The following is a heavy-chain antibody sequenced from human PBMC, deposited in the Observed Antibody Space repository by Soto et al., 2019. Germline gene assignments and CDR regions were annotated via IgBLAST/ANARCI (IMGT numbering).Heavy chain of an antibody. Sequence: SETLSLTCAVYGGSFSGYYWSWIRQPPGKGLEWIGEINHSGSTNYNPSLKSRVTISVDTSKNQFSLKLSSVTAADTAVYYCARRTTDRFDPWGQGTLVTVSS. CDR2: INHSGST. CDR3: ARRTTDRFDP. J-gene: IGHJ5*02. CDR1: GGSFSGYY. D-gene: IGHD1-7*01. V-gene: IGHV4-34*01.